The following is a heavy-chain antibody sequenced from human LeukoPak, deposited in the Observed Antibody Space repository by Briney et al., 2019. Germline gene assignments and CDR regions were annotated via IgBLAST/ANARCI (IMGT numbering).Heavy chain of an antibody. J-gene: IGHJ6*02. Sequence: SETLSLTCDVYGGSLIGHYLSWVRQPPGKGLEWIGEINHSGSPSYNPSLKNRVTISIDTSKNQSSLRLSAVTAADTAIYYCARGGIMVRQTINFHFFYGMDVWGQGTTVTVSS. V-gene: IGHV4-34*01. D-gene: IGHD3-10*01. CDR2: INHSGSP. CDR3: ARGGIMVRQTINFHFFYGMDV. CDR1: GGSLIGHY.